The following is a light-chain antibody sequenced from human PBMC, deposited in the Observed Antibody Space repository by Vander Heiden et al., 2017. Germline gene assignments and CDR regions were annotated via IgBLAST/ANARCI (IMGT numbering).Light chain of an antibody. V-gene: IGLV2-14*03. J-gene: IGLJ2*01. CDR3: TSDTSRNTWV. Sequence: QSPLTQPASVSGSPGQSITISCTGTSSDVGGYHYVSWYQQNPGKAPKVMIYDVSKRPSGVCNRFAGSKAGNTASLTISGLQAEDEDDYYCTSDTSRNTWVFGGGTKLTVL. CDR1: SSDVGGYHY. CDR2: DVS.